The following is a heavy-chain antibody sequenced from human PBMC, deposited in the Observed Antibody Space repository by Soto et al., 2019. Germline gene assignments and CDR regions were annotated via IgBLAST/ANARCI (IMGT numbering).Heavy chain of an antibody. CDR2: INHSGST. D-gene: IGHD3-10*01. V-gene: IGHV4-34*01. J-gene: IGHJ6*02. Sequence: WEHLSLTCAVYGGSFSGCYWSWIRQPPGKGLEWSGEINHSGSTNYNPSLKSRVTISVDTSKNQFSLKLSSVTAADTAVYYCARGGYDGSGSSYGYYYDRMDVCCQGTTVT. CDR1: GGSFSGCY. CDR3: ARGGYDGSGSSYGYYYDRMDV.